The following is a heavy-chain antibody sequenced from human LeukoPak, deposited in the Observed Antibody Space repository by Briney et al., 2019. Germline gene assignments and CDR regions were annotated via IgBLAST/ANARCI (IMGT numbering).Heavy chain of an antibody. CDR2: IYYSGST. Sequence: PSETLSLTCTVSGGSISSSSYYWGWIRQPPGKGLEWIGSIYYSGSTYYNPSLKSRVTISVDTSKNQFSLRLNSVTAADTAMYYCVKSGGYGLIDYWGQGTLVTVSS. J-gene: IGHJ4*02. CDR3: VKSGGYGLIDY. V-gene: IGHV4-39*01. D-gene: IGHD1-26*01. CDR1: GGSISSSSYY.